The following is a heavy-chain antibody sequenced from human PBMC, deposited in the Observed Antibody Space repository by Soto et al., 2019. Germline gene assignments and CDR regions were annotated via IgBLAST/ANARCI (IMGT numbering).Heavy chain of an antibody. CDR3: ARESLRGQLLFELFDGFDY. V-gene: IGHV1-3*01. D-gene: IGHD2-2*01. J-gene: IGHJ4*02. CDR2: INAGNGNT. CDR1: GYTFTSYA. Sequence: ASVKVSCKASGYTFTSYAMHWVRQAPGQRLEWMGWINAGNGNTKYSQKFQGRVTITRDTSASTAYMELSSLRSEDTAVYYCARESLRGQLLFELFDGFDYWGQGTLVTVSS.